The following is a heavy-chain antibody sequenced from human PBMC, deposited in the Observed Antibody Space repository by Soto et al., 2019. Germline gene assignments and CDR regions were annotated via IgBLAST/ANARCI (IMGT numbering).Heavy chain of an antibody. CDR3: AIGGQQLVYIWAFHI. CDR1: GFTFSSYS. Sequence: PGESLKISCAASGFTFSSYSMNWVRQAPGKGLEWVSYISSSSSTIYYADSVKGRFTISRDNAKNSLYLQMNSLRDEDTAVYYCAIGGQQLVYIWAFHIWGQGTMVSVSS. V-gene: IGHV3-48*02. D-gene: IGHD6-13*01. J-gene: IGHJ3*02. CDR2: ISSSSSTI.